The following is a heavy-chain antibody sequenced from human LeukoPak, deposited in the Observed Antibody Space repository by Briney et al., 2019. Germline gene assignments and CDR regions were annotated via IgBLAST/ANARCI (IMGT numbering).Heavy chain of an antibody. D-gene: IGHD3-9*01. CDR2: IYYSGST. CDR1: GGSSSGYY. V-gene: IGHV4-34*01. Sequence: SETLSLTCAVYGGSSSGYYWSWIRQPPGKGLEWIGSIYYSGSTYYNPSLKSRVTISVDTSKNQFSLKLSSVTAADTAVYYCARPVLRYFDWLPNGMDVWGQGTTVTVSS. J-gene: IGHJ6*02. CDR3: ARPVLRYFDWLPNGMDV.